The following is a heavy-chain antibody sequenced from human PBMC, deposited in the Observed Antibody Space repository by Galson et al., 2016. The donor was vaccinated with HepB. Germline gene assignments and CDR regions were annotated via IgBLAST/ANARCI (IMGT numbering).Heavy chain of an antibody. Sequence: SLRLSCAASGFTFSDYYMSWIRQAPGKGLEWVSYISSSSSAIYYADSVKGRFTISRDNSKNTLYLQLNSLRAEDTAVYYCAREDPNIAVAALDYWGQGTLVTVSS. CDR1: GFTFSDYY. J-gene: IGHJ4*02. CDR2: ISSSSSAI. D-gene: IGHD6-19*01. V-gene: IGHV3-11*04. CDR3: AREDPNIAVAALDY.